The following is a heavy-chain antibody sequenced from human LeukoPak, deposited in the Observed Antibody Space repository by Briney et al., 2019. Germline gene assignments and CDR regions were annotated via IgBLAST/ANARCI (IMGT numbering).Heavy chain of an antibody. J-gene: IGHJ4*02. Sequence: GASVNVSCKASGYTFTGYYMHWVRQAPGQGLEWMGWINPNSGGTNYAQKFQGKVTMTRDTSISTAYMELSRLRSDDTAVYYCARDLAYCGGDCPDWGQGTLVTDSS. CDR2: INPNSGGT. V-gene: IGHV1-2*02. CDR3: ARDLAYCGGDCPD. D-gene: IGHD2-21*02. CDR1: GYTFTGYY.